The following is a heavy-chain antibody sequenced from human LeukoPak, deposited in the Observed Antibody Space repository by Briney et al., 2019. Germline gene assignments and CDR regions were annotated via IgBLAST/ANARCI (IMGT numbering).Heavy chain of an antibody. J-gene: IGHJ6*03. D-gene: IGHD3-3*01. CDR3: ARGVKTDDFWSGYLSTYYYYYYMDV. CDR1: GGSISSYY. Sequence: SETLSLTCTVSGGSISSYYWSWIRQPPGKGLEWIGYIYYSGSTNYNPSLKSRVTISVDTSKNQFSLKLSSVTAADTAVYYCARGVKTDDFWSGYLSTYYYYYYMDVWGKGTTVTVSS. CDR2: IYYSGST. V-gene: IGHV4-59*01.